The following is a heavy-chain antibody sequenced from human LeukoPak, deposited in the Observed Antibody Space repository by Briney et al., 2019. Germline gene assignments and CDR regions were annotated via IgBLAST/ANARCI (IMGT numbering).Heavy chain of an antibody. J-gene: IGHJ4*02. CDR1: GYTFTNYG. D-gene: IGHD2-8*01. Sequence: ASVKVSCKASGYTFTNYGFSWVRQAPGEGLEWMGWISAYNGDTKYGQKFQGRVTMTTDTSATTVYMELGSLRFDDAAVYYCARGACSDGVCYFEYWGQGTLVTVSS. CDR2: ISAYNGDT. CDR3: ARGACSDGVCYFEY. V-gene: IGHV1-18*01.